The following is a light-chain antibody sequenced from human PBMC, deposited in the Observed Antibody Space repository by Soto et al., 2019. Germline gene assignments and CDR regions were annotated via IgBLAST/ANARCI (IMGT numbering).Light chain of an antibody. CDR3: QQYCTTPLT. J-gene: IGKJ4*01. CDR2: DAS. Sequence: EIVLTQSPATLSSSPGERATLSCRASQSVSSYLAWYQQKPGQAPRLLIYDASTRATGIPARFSGSGSETDFTLTISSLQAEDVAVYFCQQYCTTPLTFGGGTKVDIK. V-gene: IGKV3-11*01. CDR1: QSVSSY.